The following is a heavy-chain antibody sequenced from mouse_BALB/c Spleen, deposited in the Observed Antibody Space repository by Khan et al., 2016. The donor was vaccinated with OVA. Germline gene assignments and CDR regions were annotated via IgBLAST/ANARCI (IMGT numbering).Heavy chain of an antibody. Sequence: EVELVESGGGLVKPGGPLKLSCAASGFTFSNYALSWVRQTPEKRLEWVATIGSGGDYTYYPDSVKGRFTISSDNAKNIFYLQMSSLRSEDTALYYCARHNYGPFAYWGQGTLVTVSA. J-gene: IGHJ3*01. V-gene: IGHV5-9-3*01. CDR1: GFTFSNYA. D-gene: IGHD1-1*01. CDR2: IGSGGDYT. CDR3: ARHNYGPFAY.